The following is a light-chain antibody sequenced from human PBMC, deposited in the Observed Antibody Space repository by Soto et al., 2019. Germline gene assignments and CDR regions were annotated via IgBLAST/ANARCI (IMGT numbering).Light chain of an antibody. CDR1: SSNIGARYD. CDR3: QSYDSSLSGAVV. CDR2: SDN. Sequence: QSVLTQPASVSGAPGQRVTISCTGNSSNIGARYDVHWYRQFPGTAPQLLIYSDNNRPSGVPDRFSGSRSGTSASLAITGLQAEDEADYYCQSYDSSLSGAVVFGGGTKVTVL. J-gene: IGLJ2*01. V-gene: IGLV1-40*01.